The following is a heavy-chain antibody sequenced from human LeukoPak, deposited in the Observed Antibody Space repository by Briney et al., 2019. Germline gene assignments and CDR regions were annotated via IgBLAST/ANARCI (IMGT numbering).Heavy chain of an antibody. CDR1: GYTFISYY. D-gene: IGHD3-3*01. CDR3: ARSVTIFGVATLGY. Sequence: ASVKVSCKASGYTFISYYMHWVRQAPGQGLEWMGIINPSDGSTTYAQKFQGRVSITRDMSTSTIYMELSSLRSDDTAVYYCARSVTIFGVATLGYWGQGTPVTVSS. CDR2: INPSDGST. V-gene: IGHV1-46*01. J-gene: IGHJ4*02.